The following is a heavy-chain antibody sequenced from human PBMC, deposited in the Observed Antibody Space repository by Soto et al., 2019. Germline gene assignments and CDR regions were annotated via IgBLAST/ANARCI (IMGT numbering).Heavy chain of an antibody. CDR3: VRSGHPFGGVI. CDR2: MHSSGSA. CDR1: GASMSNYY. V-gene: IGHV4-59*01. D-gene: IGHD3-16*01. Sequence: SATLSLTCTVSGASMSNYYGSLIRQPPGRGLEWIGFMHSSGSANYNSSLKGRATISVDTYNNQFSLILPSVTAADTAVYYCVRSGHPFGGVICGQGTLVTFYS. J-gene: IGHJ4*02.